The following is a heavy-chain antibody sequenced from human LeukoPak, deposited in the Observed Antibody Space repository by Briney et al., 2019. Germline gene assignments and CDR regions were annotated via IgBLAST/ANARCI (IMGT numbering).Heavy chain of an antibody. CDR1: GFTFSSYA. J-gene: IGHJ1*01. V-gene: IGHV3-23*01. D-gene: IGHD6-13*01. CDR2: VSGGAGNT. Sequence: EGSLRLSCAASGFTFSSYAMSWVRQAPGKGLELVSDVSGGAGNTFYADSVKGRFTISRDNSKNTLYLQMNSLRAEDTAVYYCAKREDSSDWYWSPEYFQHWGQGTLVTVSS. CDR3: AKREDSSDWYWSPEYFQH.